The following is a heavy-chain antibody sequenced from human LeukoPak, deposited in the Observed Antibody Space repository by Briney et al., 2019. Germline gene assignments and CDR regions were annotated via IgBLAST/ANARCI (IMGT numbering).Heavy chain of an antibody. J-gene: IGHJ4*02. V-gene: IGHV3-23*01. CDR1: GLTFSTYA. D-gene: IGHD2-2*01. Sequence: PGGSLRLSCAASGLTFSTYAMSWVHQAPGKGLEWVSTVTVDGGTTYYADSVKGRFTISRDNSKNTLYLQMNSLRTEDTAVYYCAKDCCSNTGLFDYWGQGTRVTVSS. CDR2: VTVDGGTT. CDR3: AKDCCSNTGLFDY.